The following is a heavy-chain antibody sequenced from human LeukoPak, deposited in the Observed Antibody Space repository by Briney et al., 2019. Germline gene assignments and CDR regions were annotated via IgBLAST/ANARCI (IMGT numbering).Heavy chain of an antibody. D-gene: IGHD3-3*01. V-gene: IGHV3-23*01. CDR2: ISGSGGST. Sequence: PGGPLRLSCAASGFTFSSYAMSWVRQAPGKGLEWVSAISGSGGSTYYADSVKGRFTISRDDSKNTLYLQMNSLRAEDTAVYYCARTRFLEWFNDYWGQGTLVTVSS. CDR3: ARTRFLEWFNDY. CDR1: GFTFSSYA. J-gene: IGHJ4*02.